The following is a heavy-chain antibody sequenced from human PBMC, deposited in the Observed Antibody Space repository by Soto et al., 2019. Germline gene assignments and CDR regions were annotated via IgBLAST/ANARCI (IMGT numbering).Heavy chain of an antibody. D-gene: IGHD3-22*01. Sequence: EVQFVESGGCLVKPGGSLRLSCAASGFSFSGYNMNWVRQAPGKGLEWVSSISGDSNYIYYADSVKGRFTISRDNTKNSLYLQMNSLRAEDTAVYYCARVVYFDRSAYGLWGQGTMVTVSS. CDR3: ARVVYFDRSAYGL. J-gene: IGHJ3*01. V-gene: IGHV3-21*06. CDR1: GFSFSGYN. CDR2: ISGDSNYI.